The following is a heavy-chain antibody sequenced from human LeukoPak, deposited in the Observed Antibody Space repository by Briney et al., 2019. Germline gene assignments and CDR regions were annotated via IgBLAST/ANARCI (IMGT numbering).Heavy chain of an antibody. J-gene: IGHJ4*02. CDR2: ISAYNGNT. CDR1: GYTFTSYG. D-gene: IGHD1-26*01. CDR3: ARDSGSYYYNYFDY. Sequence: ASVKVCCKASGYTFTSYGISWVRQAPGQGLEWMGWISAYNGNTNYAQKLQGRVTMTTDTSTSTAYMELRSLRSDDTAVYYCARDSGSYYYNYFDYWGQGTLVTVSS. V-gene: IGHV1-18*01.